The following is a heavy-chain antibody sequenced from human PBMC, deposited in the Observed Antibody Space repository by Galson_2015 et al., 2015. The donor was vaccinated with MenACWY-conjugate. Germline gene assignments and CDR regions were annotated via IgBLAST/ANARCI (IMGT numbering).Heavy chain of an antibody. CDR1: GGTFSSYA. CDR2: IIPIFGTA. CDR3: ARENSFGSYYFDY. D-gene: IGHD5-18*01. Sequence: SVKVSCKASGGTFSSYAIGWVRQAPGQGLESMGGIIPIFGTANYAQKFQGRVTITADDSTSTVYMELSSLRSEDTAVYYCARENSFGSYYFDYWGLGTLVTVSS. J-gene: IGHJ4*02. V-gene: IGHV1-69*13.